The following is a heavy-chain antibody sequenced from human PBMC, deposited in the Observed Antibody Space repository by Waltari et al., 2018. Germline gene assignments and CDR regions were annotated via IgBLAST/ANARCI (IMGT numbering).Heavy chain of an antibody. CDR2: INTDGSIT. CDR3: ARDGIAGSQAY. V-gene: IGHV3-74*01. J-gene: IGHJ4*02. D-gene: IGHD2-21*01. CDR1: VFTFVYYW. Sequence: EVQVVESGGGLVQPGGSLRLSCSSSVFTFVYYWMHWVRQVPGKRPVWVPRINTDGSITTYVDCVKGRFIVSRDNARNTLYLQMNSLRAEDTAVYYCARDGIAGSQAYWGQGTLVTVSS.